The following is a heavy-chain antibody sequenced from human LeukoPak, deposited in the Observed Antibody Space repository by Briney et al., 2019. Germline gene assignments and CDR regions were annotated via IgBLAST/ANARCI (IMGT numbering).Heavy chain of an antibody. V-gene: IGHV1-69*05. J-gene: IGHJ4*02. D-gene: IGHD3-3*01. CDR3: ARDNYPIFGVVITLSY. CDR1: GGTFSSYA. Sequence: ALVKVSCKASGGTFSSYAISLVRQAPGQGLEWMGGIIPIFGTANYAQKFQGRVTITTDESTSTAYMELSSLRSEDTAVYYCARDNYPIFGVVITLSYWGQGSLVTVSS. CDR2: IIPIFGTA.